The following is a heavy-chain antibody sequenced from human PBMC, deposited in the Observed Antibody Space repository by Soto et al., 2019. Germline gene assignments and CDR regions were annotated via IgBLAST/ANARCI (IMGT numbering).Heavy chain of an antibody. CDR1: GFTFSSYA. Sequence: QVQLVESGGGVVQPGRSLRLSCAASGFTFSSYAMHWVRQAPGKGLVWVAVISYDGSNKYDADSVKGRFTISRDNAKNTLYLQMNSLRAEDTAVYYCASGGVNYDLLTGYLDHYYGMDVWGRVTTVTV. V-gene: IGHV3-30-3*01. D-gene: IGHD3-9*01. CDR3: ASGGVNYDLLTGYLDHYYGMDV. J-gene: IGHJ6*02. CDR2: ISYDGSNK.